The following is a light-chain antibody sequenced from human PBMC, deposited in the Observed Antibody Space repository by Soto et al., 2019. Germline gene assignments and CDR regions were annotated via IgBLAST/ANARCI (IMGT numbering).Light chain of an antibody. V-gene: IGKV2D-29*01. J-gene: IGKJ1*01. Sequence: IVMTQTPPSLSVTPGQPASISCKSSQSLPQSDGNTYLYWYLQKPRQPPQLLIYAVSNRFSGVPDRFSGSGSGTDFTLKISRVEAEDVGVSYCMQSIQLPRTFGQGTKVDIK. CDR2: AVS. CDR3: MQSIQLPRT. CDR1: QSLPQSDGNTY.